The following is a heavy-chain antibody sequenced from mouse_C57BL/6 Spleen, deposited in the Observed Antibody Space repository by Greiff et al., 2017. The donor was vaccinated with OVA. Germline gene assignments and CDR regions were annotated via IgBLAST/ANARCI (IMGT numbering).Heavy chain of an antibody. Sequence: QVQLQQSGAELVRPGTSVQLSCKASGYTFTSYWMHWVKQRPGQGLEWIGVIDPSDSYTNYNQKFKGKATLTVDTSSSTAYMQLSSLTSEDSAVYYCARRYSNYFDYWGQGTTLTVSS. J-gene: IGHJ2*01. CDR3: ARRYSNYFDY. CDR2: IDPSDSYT. V-gene: IGHV1-59*01. D-gene: IGHD2-5*01. CDR1: GYTFTSYW.